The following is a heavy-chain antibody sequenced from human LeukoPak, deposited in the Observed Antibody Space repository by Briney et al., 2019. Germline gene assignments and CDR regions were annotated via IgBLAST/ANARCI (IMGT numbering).Heavy chain of an antibody. Sequence: GGSLRLSCAASGFTVSSNFMSWVRQAPGKRLVWVSVIYKDGTTYHADSVKGRFTISRDNSKNTVYLQMNSLRGEDTAVYYCARAPYSSDWVAERDYRGQGTLVTVSS. CDR2: IYKDGTT. D-gene: IGHD6-25*01. V-gene: IGHV3-66*02. CDR3: ARAPYSSDWVAERDY. J-gene: IGHJ4*02. CDR1: GFTVSSNF.